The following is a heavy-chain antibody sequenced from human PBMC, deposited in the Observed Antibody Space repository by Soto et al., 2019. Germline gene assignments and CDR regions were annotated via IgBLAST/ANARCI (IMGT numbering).Heavy chain of an antibody. J-gene: IGHJ6*02. CDR3: AKDRRYCTRTSCYQPYYYGMDV. D-gene: IGHD2-2*01. V-gene: IGHV3-30*18. CDR1: GFTFSSYG. Sequence: GGSLRLSCAASGFTFSSYGMHWVRQAPGKGLEWVAVISYDGSNKYYADSVKGRFTISRDNSKNTLYLQMNSLRAEDTAVYYCAKDRRYCTRTSCYQPYYYGMDVWGQGTTVTVSS. CDR2: ISYDGSNK.